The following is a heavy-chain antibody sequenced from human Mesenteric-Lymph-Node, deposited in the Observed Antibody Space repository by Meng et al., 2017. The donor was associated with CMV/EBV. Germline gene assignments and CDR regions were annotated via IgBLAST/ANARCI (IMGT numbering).Heavy chain of an antibody. V-gene: IGHV4-34*01. CDR1: FSGYY. CDR2: INHSGRT. J-gene: IGHJ4*02. Sequence: FSGYYWSWLRQPPGKGLEWIGEINHSGRTNYNPSLKSRVTISVDTSKNQFSLKLSSVTAADTAVYYCARVGGLLWFGELYIRSAEFDYWGQGTLVTVSS. D-gene: IGHD3-10*01. CDR3: ARVGGLLWFGELYIRSAEFDY.